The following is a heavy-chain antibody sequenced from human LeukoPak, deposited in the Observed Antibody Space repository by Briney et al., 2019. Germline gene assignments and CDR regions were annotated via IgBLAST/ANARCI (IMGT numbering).Heavy chain of an antibody. D-gene: IGHD1-14*01. CDR2: MNPNSGNT. CDR1: GYTFTSYD. J-gene: IGHJ4*02. CDR3: ASGALGVYNRNWVYYFDY. V-gene: IGHV1-8*03. Sequence: ASVKVSCKASGYTFTSYDINWVRQATGQGLEWMGWMNPNSGNTGYAQKFQGRVTITRNTSISTAYMELSSLRSEDTAVYYCASGALGVYNRNWVYYFDYWGQGTLVTVSS.